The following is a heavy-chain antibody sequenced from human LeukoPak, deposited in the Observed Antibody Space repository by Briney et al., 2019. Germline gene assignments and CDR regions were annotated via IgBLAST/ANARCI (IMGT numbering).Heavy chain of an antibody. J-gene: IGHJ4*02. CDR1: GFTFSSYS. CDR3: ARELRKTYYFDS. D-gene: IGHD3-16*01. V-gene: IGHV3-30*04. Sequence: GGSLRLSCAASGFTFSSYSMHWVRQAPGKGLEWVAAISYDGSNEYYADSVKGRFTISRDNSKNTLYLQMNSLRAEDTAMYYCARELRKTYYFDSWGQGTLVTVSS. CDR2: ISYDGSNE.